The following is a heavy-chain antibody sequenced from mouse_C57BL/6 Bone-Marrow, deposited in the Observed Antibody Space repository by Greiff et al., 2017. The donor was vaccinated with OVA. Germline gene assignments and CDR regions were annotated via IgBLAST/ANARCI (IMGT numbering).Heavy chain of an antibody. CDR1: GFTFSSYA. CDR2: ISDGGSDT. Sequence: EVKLMESGGGLVKPGGSLKLSCAASGFTFSSYAMSWVRQTPDKRLEWVATISDGGSDTYYQEHVKAPFTISRDNAKNNLYLQMIHLKSEDTAMYYCARDPSTVVADFDVWGTGTTVTVSS. CDR3: ARDPSTVVADFDV. V-gene: IGHV5-4*01. D-gene: IGHD1-1*01. J-gene: IGHJ1*03.